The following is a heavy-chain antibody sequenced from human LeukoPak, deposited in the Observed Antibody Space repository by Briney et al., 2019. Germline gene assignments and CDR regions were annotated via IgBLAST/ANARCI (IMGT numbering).Heavy chain of an antibody. CDR1: GYSISSGFY. V-gene: IGHV4-38-2*02. CDR2: IYHSGST. CDR3: ARQRAYYYGSGSYRAYDP. Sequence: SETLSLTCTVSGYSISSGFYWGWIRQPPGKGLEWIGSIYHSGSTYYNPSLKSRVTISVDTSKNQFSLKLSSVTAADTAVYYCARQRAYYYGSGSYRAYDPWGQGTLVTVSS. D-gene: IGHD3-10*01. J-gene: IGHJ5*02.